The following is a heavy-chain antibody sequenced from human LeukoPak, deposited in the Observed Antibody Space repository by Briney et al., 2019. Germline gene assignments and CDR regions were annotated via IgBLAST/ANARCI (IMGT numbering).Heavy chain of an antibody. Sequence: PSETLSLTCTVSGGSISSYYWSWIRQPPGKGLEWIGYIYYSGSTNYNPSLKSRVTISVDTSKNQFSLKLSSVTAADTAVYYCARHQYYYGSGGLDYWGQGTLVTVSS. CDR3: ARHQYYYGSGGLDY. V-gene: IGHV4-59*01. CDR1: GGSISSYY. D-gene: IGHD3-10*01. J-gene: IGHJ4*02. CDR2: IYYSGST.